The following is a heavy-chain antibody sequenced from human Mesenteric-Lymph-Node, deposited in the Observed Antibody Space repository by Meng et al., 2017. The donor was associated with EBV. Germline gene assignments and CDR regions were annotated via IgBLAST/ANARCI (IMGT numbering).Heavy chain of an antibody. D-gene: IGHD1-26*01. V-gene: IGHV4-34*01. Sequence: QGQRQRGGAGLLKPSETLSLTCAVSGGSFSGFYWSWVRQPPGKGLEWIGEINHIGSTSYNPSLKSRVTMSIDTSKNQFSLKLSSVTAADTAVYYCARGGGNYYIDYWGQGILVTVSS. CDR1: GGSFSGFY. CDR2: INHIGST. J-gene: IGHJ4*02. CDR3: ARGGGNYYIDY.